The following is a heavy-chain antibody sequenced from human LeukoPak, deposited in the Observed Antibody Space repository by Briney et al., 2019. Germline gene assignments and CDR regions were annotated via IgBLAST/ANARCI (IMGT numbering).Heavy chain of an antibody. D-gene: IGHD1-26*01. V-gene: IGHV3-53*01. CDR3: ARDLREHGVFDI. CDR2: IYSDGST. Sequence: PGGSLRLSCAASEFTFSSYNMNWVRQAPGKGLEWVSEIYSDGSTYYAASVKGRFSISRDNSKNTVYLQMNSLRVEDTAIYYCARDLREHGVFDIWGQGTMVTVSS. CDR1: EFTFSSYN. J-gene: IGHJ3*02.